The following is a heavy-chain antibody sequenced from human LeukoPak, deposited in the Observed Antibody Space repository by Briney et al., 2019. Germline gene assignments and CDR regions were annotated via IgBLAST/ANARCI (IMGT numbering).Heavy chain of an antibody. D-gene: IGHD3-22*01. CDR3: ASLYYYDSSGYYYGNY. CDR2: IYHSGST. V-gene: IGHV4-4*02. CDR1: GGSISSSNW. Sequence: SGTLSLTCAVSGGSISSSNWWSWVRPPLGKGLEWIGEIYHSGSTNYNPSLKSRVTISVDKSKNQFSLKLSSVTAADTAVYYCASLYYYDSSGYYYGNYWGQGTLVTVSS. J-gene: IGHJ4*02.